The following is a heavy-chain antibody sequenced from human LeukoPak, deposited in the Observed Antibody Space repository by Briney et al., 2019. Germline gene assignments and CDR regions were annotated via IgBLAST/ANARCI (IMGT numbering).Heavy chain of an antibody. CDR2: INHSGST. Sequence: SETLSLTCAVYGGSFSGYYWSWIRQPPGKGLEWIGEINHSGSTNYNPSLKSRVTISVDTSKNQFSLKPSSVTAADTAVYYCARAYCGGDCYPINWFDPWGQGTLVTVSS. V-gene: IGHV4-34*01. CDR3: ARAYCGGDCYPINWFDP. CDR1: GGSFSGYY. J-gene: IGHJ5*02. D-gene: IGHD2-21*01.